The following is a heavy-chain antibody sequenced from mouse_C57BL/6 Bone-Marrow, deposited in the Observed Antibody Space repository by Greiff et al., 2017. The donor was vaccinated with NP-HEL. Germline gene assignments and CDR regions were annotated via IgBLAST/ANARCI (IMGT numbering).Heavy chain of an antibody. J-gene: IGHJ2*01. D-gene: IGHD1-1*01. Sequence: QVQLKESGPELVKPGASVKISCKASGYTFTDYYINWVKQRPGQGLEWIGWIFPGSGSTYYNEKFKGKATLTVDKSSSTAYMLLRSLTSADSAVYICAICCSSPFDFWGRGNTLTVSS. CDR3: AICCSSPFDF. V-gene: IGHV1-75*01. CDR2: IFPGSGST. CDR1: GYTFTDYY.